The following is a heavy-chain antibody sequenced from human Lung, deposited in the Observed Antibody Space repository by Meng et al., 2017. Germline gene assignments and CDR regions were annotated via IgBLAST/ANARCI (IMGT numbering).Heavy chain of an antibody. J-gene: IGHJ4*02. Sequence: GESLKISCRTSGFTFSNYGMSWVRQAPGKGLEWVATISNNGDTHYADSMMGRFIISRDDSKNTLYLQVSSLRDEDTAVYYCARDCCSEIGPIDYWGQGTLVTVSS. CDR2: ISNNGDT. V-gene: IGHV3-23*01. CDR3: ARDCCSEIGPIDY. D-gene: IGHD2-15*01. CDR1: GFTFSNYG.